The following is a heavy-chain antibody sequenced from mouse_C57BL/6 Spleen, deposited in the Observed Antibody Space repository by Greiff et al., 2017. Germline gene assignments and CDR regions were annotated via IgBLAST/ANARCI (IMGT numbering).Heavy chain of an antibody. CDR1: GYAFSSSW. V-gene: IGHV1-82*01. D-gene: IGHD2-4*01. Sequence: QVQLQQSGPELVKPGASVKISCKASGYAFSSSWMNWVKQRPGKGLEWIGRIYPGDGDTNYNGKFKGKATLTADKSSSTAYMQLSSLTSEDSAVYFCARRGELTDYDGGFAYWGQGTLVTVSA. CDR3: ARRGELTDYDGGFAY. J-gene: IGHJ3*01. CDR2: IYPGDGDT.